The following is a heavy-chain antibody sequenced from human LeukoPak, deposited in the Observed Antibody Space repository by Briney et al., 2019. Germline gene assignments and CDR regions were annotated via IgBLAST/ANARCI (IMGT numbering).Heavy chain of an antibody. D-gene: IGHD5-12*01. V-gene: IGHV4-61*02. Sequence: SETLSLTCTVSGGSISSGNYYWSWIRQPAGMGLEWIGRIYISGGTDYNPSLKSRLTISIDTSKNQFYLRLSSVTAADTAVYYCARVRRNSGNKYFDPWGQGTRVTVSS. CDR2: IYISGGT. J-gene: IGHJ5*02. CDR3: ARVRRNSGNKYFDP. CDR1: GGSISSGNYY.